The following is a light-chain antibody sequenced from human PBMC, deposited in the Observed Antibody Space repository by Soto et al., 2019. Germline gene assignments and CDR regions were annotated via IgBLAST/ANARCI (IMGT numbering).Light chain of an antibody. CDR2: DVS. CDR1: SSDVGAYNY. J-gene: IGLJ1*01. CDR3: SSYTGSSTHV. V-gene: IGLV2-14*03. Sequence: QSALAQPASVSGSPGQSITISCTGSSSDVGAYNYVSWYQQHPGKAPQLLISDVSSRPSGVSSRFSGSKSGNTASLTISGLQAEDEADYYCSSYTGSSTHVFGTGTKLTVL.